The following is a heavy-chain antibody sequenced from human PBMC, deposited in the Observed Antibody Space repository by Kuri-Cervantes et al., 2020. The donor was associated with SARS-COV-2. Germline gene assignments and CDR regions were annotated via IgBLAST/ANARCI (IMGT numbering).Heavy chain of an antibody. Sequence: GGSLRLSCAASGFTFNTCAMHWVRQAPGKGLEWVAMVSSDGTNQGYADSVKGRSTISRDNSKNTLHLQIISLRTEDTGVFYCARARVGVFDFWGQGALVAVSS. D-gene: IGHD2-21*01. J-gene: IGHJ4*02. CDR3: ARARVGVFDF. CDR2: VSSDGTNQ. V-gene: IGHV3-30*04. CDR1: GFTFNTCA.